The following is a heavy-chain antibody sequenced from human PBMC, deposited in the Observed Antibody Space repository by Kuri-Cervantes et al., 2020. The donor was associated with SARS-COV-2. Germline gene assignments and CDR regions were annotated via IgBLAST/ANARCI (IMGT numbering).Heavy chain of an antibody. CDR2: ISYDGSKS. CDR1: GLNFSTYG. J-gene: IGHJ5*02. D-gene: IGHD6-6*01. CDR3: ARVLSIAARTWFDP. V-gene: IGHV3-30*03. Sequence: GESLKISCVVSGLNFSTYGMHWVRQAPGKGLEGVAVISYDGSKSYYGTSAKGRFTISRDNSKNTLYLQMNSLRAEDTAVYYCARVLSIAARTWFDPWGQGTLVTVSS.